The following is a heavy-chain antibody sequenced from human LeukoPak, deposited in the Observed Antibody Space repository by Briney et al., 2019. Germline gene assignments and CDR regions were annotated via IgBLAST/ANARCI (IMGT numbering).Heavy chain of an antibody. CDR3: ARDIVVVPAASPWFDP. Sequence: SETLSLTCTVSGGSISSGSCYWSWIRQPAGKGLEWIGRIYTSGSTNYNPSLKSRVTISVDTSKNQFSLKLSSVTAADTAVYYYARDIVVVPAASPWFDPWGQGTLVTVSS. CDR1: GGSISSGSCY. J-gene: IGHJ5*02. D-gene: IGHD2-2*01. CDR2: IYTSGST. V-gene: IGHV4-61*02.